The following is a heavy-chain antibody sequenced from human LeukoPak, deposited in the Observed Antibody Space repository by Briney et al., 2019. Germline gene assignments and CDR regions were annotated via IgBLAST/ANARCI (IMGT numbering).Heavy chain of an antibody. V-gene: IGHV3-21*04. Sequence: GGSLRLSCEASGFIFTTYSMTWLRQAPGKGLEGVSVISSGSSAIFFAGSVKGRFIIHRDNSKNTLYVQMNGLRAEDTAVYYCAKLLLTLLWYGELSQFDYWGQGTLVTVSS. CDR1: GFIFTTYS. D-gene: IGHD3-10*01. CDR2: ISSGSSAI. J-gene: IGHJ4*02. CDR3: AKLLLTLLWYGELSQFDY.